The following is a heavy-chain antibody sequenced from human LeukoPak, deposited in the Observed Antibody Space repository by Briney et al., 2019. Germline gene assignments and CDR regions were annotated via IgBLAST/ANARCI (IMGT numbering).Heavy chain of an antibody. CDR2: ISAYNGNT. J-gene: IGHJ4*02. Sequence: ASVKVSCKASGYTFTGYYMHWVRQAPGQGLQWMGWISAYNGNTNYAQKLQGRVTMTTDTSTSTAYMELRSLRSDDTAVYYCAREKYSSGWYDTFDYWGQGTLVTVSS. V-gene: IGHV1-18*04. CDR1: GYTFTGYY. D-gene: IGHD6-19*01. CDR3: AREKYSSGWYDTFDY.